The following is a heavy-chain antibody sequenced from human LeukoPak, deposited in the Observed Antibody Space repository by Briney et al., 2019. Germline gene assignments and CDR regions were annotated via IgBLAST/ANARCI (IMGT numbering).Heavy chain of an antibody. CDR2: IYSGGST. J-gene: IGHJ4*02. V-gene: IGHV3-53*05. Sequence: GGSLRLSCVASGFTISNNYMSWVRQAPGKGLEWVSLIYSGGSTNYADSVKGRFTISRDNSKNTLHLQMNSLRAEDTAVYYCAREGIQLWCLDYWGQGTLVTVSS. CDR3: AREGIQLWCLDY. CDR1: GFTISNNY. D-gene: IGHD5-18*01.